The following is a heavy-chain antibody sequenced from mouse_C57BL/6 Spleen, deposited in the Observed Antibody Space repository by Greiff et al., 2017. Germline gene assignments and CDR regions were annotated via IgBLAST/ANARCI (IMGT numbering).Heavy chain of an antibody. D-gene: IGHD2-3*01. CDR2: ISSGSSTI. J-gene: IGHJ2*01. Sequence: EVKLMESGGGLVKPGGSLKLSCAASGFTFSDYGMHWVRQAPEKGLEWVAYISSGSSTIYYADTVKGRFTISRDNAKNTLFLQMTSLRSEDTAMYYCARTDGYYGRYYFDYWGQGTTLTVSS. CDR3: ARTDGYYGRYYFDY. V-gene: IGHV5-17*01. CDR1: GFTFSDYG.